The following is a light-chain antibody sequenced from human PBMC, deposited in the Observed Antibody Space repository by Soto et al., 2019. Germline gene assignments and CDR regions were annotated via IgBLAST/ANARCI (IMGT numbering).Light chain of an antibody. CDR2: TVS. J-gene: IGKJ4*01. CDR3: MQRLEFPLT. Sequence: EIVMTQTPLSLPVTPGEPASISCRSSQSLLDRDDGNIYLDWYVQKPGQSPQLLIYTVSDRDPGVPDRFSGIGSGTDFTLQISRVEADDVGVYYCMQRLEFPLTFGGGTKV. CDR1: QSLLDRDDGNIY. V-gene: IGKV2-40*01.